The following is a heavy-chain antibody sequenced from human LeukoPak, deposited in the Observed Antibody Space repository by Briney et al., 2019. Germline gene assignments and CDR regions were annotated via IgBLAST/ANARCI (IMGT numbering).Heavy chain of an antibody. CDR3: ARDCSGGSCYSPPFDY. J-gene: IGHJ4*02. CDR2: MSGSGGST. Sequence: GGSLRLSCAASGFTFSSYAMSWVRQAPGKGLEWVSAMSGSGGSTCYADSVKGRFTISRDNSKNTLYLQMNSLRAEDTAVYYCARDCSGGSCYSPPFDYWGQGTLVTVSS. D-gene: IGHD2-15*01. CDR1: GFTFSSYA. V-gene: IGHV3-23*01.